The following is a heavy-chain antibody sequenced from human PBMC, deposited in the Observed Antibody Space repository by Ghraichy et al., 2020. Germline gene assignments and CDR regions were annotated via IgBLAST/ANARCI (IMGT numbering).Heavy chain of an antibody. J-gene: IGHJ5*02. CDR3: ARDENWRGVSSGLDP. CDR1: GASLNNYF. V-gene: IGHV4-59*01. Sequence: SETLSLTCTVSGASLNNYFWTWIRQSPGKGLEWIGNIYFNGRTNYNPSLKSRVTLSVDTSKNQFSLRLTSVTAADTAVFYCARDENWRGVSSGLDPWGQGTLVTVS. D-gene: IGHD3-10*01. CDR2: IYFNGRT.